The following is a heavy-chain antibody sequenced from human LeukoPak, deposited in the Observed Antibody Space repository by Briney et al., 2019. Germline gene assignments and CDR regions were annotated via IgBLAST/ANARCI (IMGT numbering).Heavy chain of an antibody. CDR2: IYYSGST. J-gene: IGHJ4*02. CDR1: GGSISSNY. Sequence: SETLSLTCTVSGGSISSNYWSWIRQPPGKGLEWIGYIYYSGSTNYNPSLKSRVTISVDTSRTQFSLKLNSVTAADTAVYYCARGYGDFRVEGRYFHSWGQGTLVTVSS. CDR3: ARGYGDFRVEGRYFHS. D-gene: IGHD4-17*01. V-gene: IGHV4-59*01.